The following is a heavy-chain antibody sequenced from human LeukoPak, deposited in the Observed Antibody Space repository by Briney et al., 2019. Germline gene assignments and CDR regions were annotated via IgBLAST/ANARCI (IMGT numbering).Heavy chain of an antibody. CDR1: GFTFSNFW. Sequence: GGSLRLSCAASGFTFSNFWMSWVRQAPGSGLEWAANIEKDGSAEYYVDSVKGRFTISRDNAKNSLYLQMNSLRAEDTAVYYCARRRGSDSLDYWGQGTLVTVSS. D-gene: IGHD1-26*01. CDR2: IEKDGSAE. CDR3: ARRRGSDSLDY. J-gene: IGHJ4*02. V-gene: IGHV3-7*01.